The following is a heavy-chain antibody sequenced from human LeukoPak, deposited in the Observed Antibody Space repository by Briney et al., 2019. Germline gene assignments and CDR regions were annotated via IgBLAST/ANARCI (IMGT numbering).Heavy chain of an antibody. Sequence: SETLSLTCTVSGGSISSYYWSWIRQPPGKGLEWIGYIYYSGSTNYNPSLKSRVTISVDTSKNPFSLKLSSVTAADTAVYYSAREGLYSSGIDYWGQGTLVTVSS. CDR2: IYYSGST. CDR1: GGSISSYY. CDR3: AREGLYSSGIDY. J-gene: IGHJ4*02. V-gene: IGHV4-59*01. D-gene: IGHD3-22*01.